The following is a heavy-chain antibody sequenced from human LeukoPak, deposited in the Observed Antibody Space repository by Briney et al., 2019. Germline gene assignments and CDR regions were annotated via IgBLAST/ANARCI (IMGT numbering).Heavy chain of an antibody. J-gene: IGHJ2*01. Sequence: IPSETLSLTCTVSGGSISSSSYYWGWIRQPPGKGLEWIGSLYYGGNTYYNPSLKSRVTISVDTSKNQFSLILTSVTAADTAMYYCAKYVDTTMDDLWGRGTLVSVSS. D-gene: IGHD5-18*01. CDR3: AKYVDTTMDDL. CDR1: GGSISSSSYY. V-gene: IGHV4-39*01. CDR2: LYYGGNT.